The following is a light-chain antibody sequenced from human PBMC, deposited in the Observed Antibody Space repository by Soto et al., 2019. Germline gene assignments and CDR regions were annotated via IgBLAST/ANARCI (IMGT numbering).Light chain of an antibody. CDR1: QSVSSN. Sequence: EIVMTQSPATLSVSPEERATLSCRASQSVSSNLAWYQQKLGQAPRLLIYGTSTRATGIPARFSGSGSGTEFTLTISSLQSEDFAVYYCQQYNNWLTFGGGTKVDIK. J-gene: IGKJ4*01. V-gene: IGKV3-15*01. CDR3: QQYNNWLT. CDR2: GTS.